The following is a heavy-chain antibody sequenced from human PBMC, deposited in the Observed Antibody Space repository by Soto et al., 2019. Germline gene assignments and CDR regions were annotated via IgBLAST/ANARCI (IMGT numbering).Heavy chain of an antibody. Sequence: QVQLVESGGGVVQPGRSLRLSCAASGFTFSDYAMHWVRQAPGKGLEWMAVVLYDGTNKYYADSVKGRFTISRDNSKNTLYLQMNSLRAEDTAVYYCARDLNYYFDYWGQGTLVTVSS. CDR3: ARDLNYYFDY. CDR2: VLYDGTNK. V-gene: IGHV3-30-3*01. J-gene: IGHJ4*02. CDR1: GFTFSDYA.